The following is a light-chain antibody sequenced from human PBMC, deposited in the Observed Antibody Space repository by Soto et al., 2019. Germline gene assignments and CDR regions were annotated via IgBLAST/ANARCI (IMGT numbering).Light chain of an antibody. J-gene: IGLJ2*01. Sequence: QSVLTQPPSVSGAPGQRVTISCTGSSSNIGAGYDVHWYQQLPGTAPKLLIYGNSNRPSGVPDRFSGSKSGTSASLAITGLQAEDEADYSCQSYASSLSGVVFGGGTKVTVL. CDR2: GNS. V-gene: IGLV1-40*01. CDR1: SSNIGAGYD. CDR3: QSYASSLSGVV.